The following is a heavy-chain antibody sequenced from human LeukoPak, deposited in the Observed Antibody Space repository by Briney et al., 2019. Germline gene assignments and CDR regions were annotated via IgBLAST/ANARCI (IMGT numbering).Heavy chain of an antibody. J-gene: IGHJ4*02. Sequence: SETLSLTCTVSGGSITNYYWSWIRQPPGKGLEWIGYVYYSGSTNYNPSLKSRFNISVDTSKNQFSLKLSSVTAADTAVYYCAATMVRGVHTHFDYWGQGTLVTVSS. CDR1: GGSITNYY. D-gene: IGHD3-10*01. V-gene: IGHV4-59*08. CDR2: VYYSGST. CDR3: AATMVRGVHTHFDY.